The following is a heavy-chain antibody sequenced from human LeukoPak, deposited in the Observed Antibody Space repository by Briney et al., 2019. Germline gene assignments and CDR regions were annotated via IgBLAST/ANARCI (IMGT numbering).Heavy chain of an antibody. D-gene: IGHD1-14*01. CDR2: IYSGGST. CDR3: ARDMSPWETRNPDAFDI. J-gene: IGHJ3*02. V-gene: IGHV3-53*01. Sequence: GGSLTLSCAASGISVSSSYMNWVRQAPGKGLEWVSVIYSGGSTYYADSVKGRFTISRDNSKNTLYLHMNSLRAEDTAVYYCARDMSPWETRNPDAFDIWGQGTMVTVSS. CDR1: GISVSSSY.